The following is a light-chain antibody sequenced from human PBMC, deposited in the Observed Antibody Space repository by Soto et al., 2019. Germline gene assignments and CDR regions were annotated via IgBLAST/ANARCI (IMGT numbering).Light chain of an antibody. CDR2: EVS. Sequence: QSALTQPASLSGSPGQSITISCTGTSSDIGAYDYVSWFQQHPGKAPKLMIYEVSNRPSGVSNRFSGSKSGNTASLTISGLQAEDEADYYCSSYTSSSTPYVFGTGTQLTVL. CDR3: SSYTSSSTPYV. V-gene: IGLV2-14*01. J-gene: IGLJ1*01. CDR1: SSDIGAYDY.